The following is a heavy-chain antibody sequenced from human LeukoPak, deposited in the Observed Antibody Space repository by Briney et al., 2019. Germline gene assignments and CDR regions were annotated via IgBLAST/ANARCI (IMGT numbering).Heavy chain of an antibody. CDR1: GVSSSVYY. J-gene: IGHJ5*02. V-gene: IGHV4-59*01. D-gene: IGHD5-18*01. CDR3: ASGGYISGYGMQGGWFDP. Sequence: SETLSLICTVYGVSSSVYYWGWIRQSPGEGLEWIGYIYHSGNNNYNPSLKSGVIISLDTSKNQFSLKLSAVTAADRLGFYWASGGYISGYGMQGGWFDPWGQGTLVTVSS. CDR2: IYHSGNN.